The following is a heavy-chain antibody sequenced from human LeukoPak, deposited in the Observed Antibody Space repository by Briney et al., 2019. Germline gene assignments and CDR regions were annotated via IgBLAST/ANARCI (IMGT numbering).Heavy chain of an antibody. CDR1: GGSLSGYY. D-gene: IGHD1-26*01. J-gene: IGHJ4*02. Sequence: SETLSLTCAVYGGSLSGYYWSWIRQPPGEGLEWIGEINHSGSTNYNPSLKSRVTISVDTSKNQFSLKLSSVTAADTAVYYCARGPLVGATTLFGYWGQGTLVTVSS. V-gene: IGHV4-34*01. CDR2: INHSGST. CDR3: ARGPLVGATTLFGY.